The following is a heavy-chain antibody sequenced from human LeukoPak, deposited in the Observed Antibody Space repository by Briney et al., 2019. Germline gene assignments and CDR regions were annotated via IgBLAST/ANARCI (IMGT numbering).Heavy chain of an antibody. V-gene: IGHV3-53*01. Sequence: PGGSLRLSCVVSGFTVSGVYISWFRQAPGKGLEWVSVLYYGVSTFYKDSVKGRFTTSGDNFNNTVYLQMNSLRAEDTAVYYCARGRQNYGDYPYWGQGTLVTVSS. CDR3: ARGRQNYGDYPY. CDR2: LYYGVST. J-gene: IGHJ4*02. CDR1: GFTVSGVY. D-gene: IGHD4-17*01.